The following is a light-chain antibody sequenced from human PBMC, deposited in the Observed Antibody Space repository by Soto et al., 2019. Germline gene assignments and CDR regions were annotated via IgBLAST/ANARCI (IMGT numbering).Light chain of an antibody. Sequence: DIVMTQSPDSLAVSLGERATINCKSNQSLLFTSNNKNYLAWYQQRPRQPPRLLIYWASTRESGVPDRFSGSGSGTDFTLTISSLQAEDAAVYYCQQYYSILTFGPGNKLEIK. J-gene: IGKJ3*01. CDR3: QQYYSILT. CDR1: QSLLFTSNNKNY. CDR2: WAS. V-gene: IGKV4-1*01.